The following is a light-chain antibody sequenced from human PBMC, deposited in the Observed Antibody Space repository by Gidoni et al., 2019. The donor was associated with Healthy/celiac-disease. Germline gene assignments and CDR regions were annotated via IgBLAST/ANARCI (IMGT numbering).Light chain of an antibody. V-gene: IGKV3-20*01. CDR2: GAS. CDR1: QSVSSSY. J-gene: IGKJ2*01. Sequence: EIVLTQSPGTLSLSPGERATLSCRASQSVSSSYLAWYQQKPGQAPRLLIYGASSRATGIPDRFSGSGSGTAFTLTISRLEPEDFAVYYCQQYGSSPMHTFGQGTKLEIK. CDR3: QQYGSSPMHT.